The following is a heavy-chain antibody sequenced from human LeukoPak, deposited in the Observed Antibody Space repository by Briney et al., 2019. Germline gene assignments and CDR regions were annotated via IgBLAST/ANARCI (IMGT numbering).Heavy chain of an antibody. CDR2: INPNTGGT. CDR3: ASLGDFFGSGSYAPFDY. V-gene: IGHV1-2*02. CDR1: GYTFTGFY. J-gene: IGHJ4*02. Sequence: GASVTVSCKASGYTFTGFYMHWVRQAPGQGLEWMGWINPNTGGTNYAQKLQGRVTMTRDTSITTAYMELSRLTSDDTAVYYCASLGDFFGSGSYAPFDYWGQGSLVTVSS. D-gene: IGHD3-10*01.